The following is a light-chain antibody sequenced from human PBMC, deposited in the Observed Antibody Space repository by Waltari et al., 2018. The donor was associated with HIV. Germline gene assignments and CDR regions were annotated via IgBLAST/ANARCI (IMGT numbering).Light chain of an antibody. Sequence: QSALTQPASVSGSPGQSITISCTGTTSDIGGSDYVSWYQQHPGQAPKLMIYGVSSRPSGVSNRFSGSRSGNTASLTISGLQAEDEADYYCSAYTSISTLAVFGGGTKLTVL. CDR3: SAYTSISTLAV. V-gene: IGLV2-14*01. CDR2: GVS. CDR1: TSDIGGSDY. J-gene: IGLJ2*01.